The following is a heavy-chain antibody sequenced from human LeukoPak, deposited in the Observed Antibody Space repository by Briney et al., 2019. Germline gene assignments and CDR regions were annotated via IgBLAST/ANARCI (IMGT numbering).Heavy chain of an antibody. D-gene: IGHD5-18*01. CDR1: GFTFSSYA. Sequence: GGSLRLSCAASGFTFSSYAMHWVRQAPGKGLEWVAVISYDGSNKYYADSVKGRFTISRDNSKNTLYLQMNSLRAEDTAVYYCASPDPWIQLMDYYYGMDVWGQGTTVTVSS. V-gene: IGHV3-30-3*01. CDR3: ASPDPWIQLMDYYYGMDV. J-gene: IGHJ6*02. CDR2: ISYDGSNK.